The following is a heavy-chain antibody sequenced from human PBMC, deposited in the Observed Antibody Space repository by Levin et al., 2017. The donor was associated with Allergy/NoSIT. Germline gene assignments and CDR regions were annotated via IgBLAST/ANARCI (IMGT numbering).Heavy chain of an antibody. CDR3: ARDLIITGTTSPNFDY. V-gene: IGHV1-69*13. D-gene: IGHD1-7*01. CDR1: GGTFSSYA. Sequence: SVKVSCKASGGTFSSYAISWVRQAPGQGLEWMGGIIPIFGTANYAQKFQGRVTITADESTSTAYMELSSLRSEDTAVYYCARDLIITGTTSPNFDYWGQGTLVTVSS. J-gene: IGHJ4*02. CDR2: IIPIFGTA.